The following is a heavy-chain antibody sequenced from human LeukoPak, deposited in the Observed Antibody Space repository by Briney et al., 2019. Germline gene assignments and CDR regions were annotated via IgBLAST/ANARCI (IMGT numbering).Heavy chain of an antibody. CDR2: IKSKTDGGTT. CDR3: TALGAASEY. J-gene: IGHJ4*02. D-gene: IGHD2-15*01. Sequence: PGGSLRLSCVASGLTFSNAWMSWIRQAPGKGLQWVGHIKSKTDGGTTDCAAPVKGRFTISRDDSKNTLYLQMNSLKNEDAALYYCTALGAASEYWGQGALVTVSS. V-gene: IGHV3-15*01. CDR1: GLTFSNAW.